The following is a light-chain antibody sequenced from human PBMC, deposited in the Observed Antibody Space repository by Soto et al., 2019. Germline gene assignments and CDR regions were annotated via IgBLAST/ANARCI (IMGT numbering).Light chain of an antibody. V-gene: IGLV2-14*01. CDR2: DVR. CDR3: SSYTTSHTYV. Sequence: QSALTQPASVSGSRGQSITISCTAANIDNADYNYVSWYQQSPGKAPRLLIYDVRHRPTGVSNRFSGSKSGNTATLTISGLQAEDEAVYSCSSYTTSHTYVFGTGTKVTVL. CDR1: NIDNADYNY. J-gene: IGLJ1*01.